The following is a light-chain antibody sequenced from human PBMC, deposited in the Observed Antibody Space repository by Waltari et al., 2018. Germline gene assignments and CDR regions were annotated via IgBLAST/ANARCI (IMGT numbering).Light chain of an antibody. CDR1: GPHIGINT. CDR3: AAWDDSLNGLS. Sequence: QSVLTQPPSASGTPGQRVTISCSGSGPHIGINTVTWYQQLPGPAPKLLIYNDNQRPSGVPDRFSGSKSGSSASLAISGLQSDDEANYYCAAWDDSLNGLSFGTGTRVTVL. V-gene: IGLV1-44*01. CDR2: NDN. J-gene: IGLJ1*01.